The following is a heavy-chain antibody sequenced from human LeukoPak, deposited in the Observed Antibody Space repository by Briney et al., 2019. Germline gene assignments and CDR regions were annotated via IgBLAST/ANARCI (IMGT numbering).Heavy chain of an antibody. Sequence: RASVKVSCKASGYTFTSYDINWVRQATGQGLEWMGWMNPNSGNTGYAQKFQGRVTMTRNTSISTAYMELSSLRSEDTAVYYCARRGPNYYGSGSRYYYYYMDVWGKGTTVTVSS. J-gene: IGHJ6*03. D-gene: IGHD3-10*01. CDR3: ARRGPNYYGSGSRYYYYYMDV. CDR1: GYTFTSYD. V-gene: IGHV1-8*01. CDR2: MNPNSGNT.